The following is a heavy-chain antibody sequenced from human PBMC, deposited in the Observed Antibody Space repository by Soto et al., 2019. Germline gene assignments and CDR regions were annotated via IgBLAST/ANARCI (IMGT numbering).Heavy chain of an antibody. D-gene: IGHD2-21*02. J-gene: IGHJ4*02. CDR1: GYTFTSYA. V-gene: IGHV1-3*01. CDR2: INAGNGNT. CDR3: ARDRMKGVTATVFDY. Sequence: GASVKVSCKASGYTFTSYAMHWVRQAPGQRLEWMGWINAGNGNTKYSQKFQGRVTITRDTSASTAYMELSSLRSEDTAVYYCARDRMKGVTATVFDYWGQGTLVTVSS.